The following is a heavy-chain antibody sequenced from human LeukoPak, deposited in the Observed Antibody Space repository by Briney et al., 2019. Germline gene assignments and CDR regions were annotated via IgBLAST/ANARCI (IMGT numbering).Heavy chain of an antibody. J-gene: IGHJ3*01. Sequence: GGSLRLSCAASGFTFSSYGMHWVRQAPGKGLEWVAVIWHDGSNKYYADSVKGRFTISRDNSENTLYLQMNSLRVEDTALFYCARAGGSRYGYAFDVWGQGTLVTVSS. CDR3: ARAGGSRYGYAFDV. CDR2: IWHDGSNK. CDR1: GFTFSSYG. D-gene: IGHD5-12*01. V-gene: IGHV3-33*08.